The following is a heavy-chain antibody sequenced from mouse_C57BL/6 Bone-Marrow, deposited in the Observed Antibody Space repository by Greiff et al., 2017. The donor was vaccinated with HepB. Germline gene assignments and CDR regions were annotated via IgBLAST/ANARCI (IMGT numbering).Heavy chain of an antibody. CDR3: ARHVDGDYGSSYPFAY. Sequence: QVQLKESGAELVKPGASVKLSCKASGYTFTEYTIHWVKQRSGQGLEWIGWFYPGSGSIKYNEKFKDKATLTADKSSSTVYMELSRLTSEDSAVYFCARHVDGDYGSSYPFAYWGQGTLVTVSA. D-gene: IGHD1-1*01. J-gene: IGHJ3*01. CDR2: FYPGSGSI. V-gene: IGHV1-62-2*01. CDR1: GYTFTEYT.